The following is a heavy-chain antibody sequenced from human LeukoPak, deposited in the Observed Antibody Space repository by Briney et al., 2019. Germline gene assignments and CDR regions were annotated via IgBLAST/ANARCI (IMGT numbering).Heavy chain of an antibody. Sequence: SSETLSLTCTVSGGSMRSYYWSWIRQPAGKGLEWTGDIYYSGSTYYNPSLKSRVTISVDTSKNQFSLKLTSVTAADTAMYYCARHYIAAGGGDAFDIWGQGTMVTVSS. CDR1: GGSMRSYY. D-gene: IGHD6-13*01. J-gene: IGHJ3*02. CDR2: IYYSGST. V-gene: IGHV4-59*08. CDR3: ARHYIAAGGGDAFDI.